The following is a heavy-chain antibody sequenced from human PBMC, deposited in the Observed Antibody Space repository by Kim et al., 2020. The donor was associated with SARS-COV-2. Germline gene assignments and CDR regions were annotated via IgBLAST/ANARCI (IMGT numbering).Heavy chain of an antibody. Sequence: GSLRLSCAASGFAFDDYAMHWVRHAPAKGLEWVALISGDGGFTFYADSLKGRFTISRDNSKNSLYLEMDSLGTADTAFYYCAKDVSHTAMGYYYYGMDVWGQGTTVTVSS. J-gene: IGHJ6*02. CDR1: GFAFDDYA. V-gene: IGHV3-43*02. CDR3: AKDVSHTAMGYYYYGMDV. CDR2: ISGDGGFT. D-gene: IGHD5-18*01.